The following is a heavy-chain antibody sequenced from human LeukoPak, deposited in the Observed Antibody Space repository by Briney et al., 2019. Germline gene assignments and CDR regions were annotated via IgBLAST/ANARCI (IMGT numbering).Heavy chain of an antibody. J-gene: IGHJ4*02. Sequence: ASVKVSCKASGYXFTSYGITWVRQAPGQGPEWMGWISAYTGNTNYAQKFQGRGSMTTGTSTTTAYMELRSLRSDDTAVYYCARSYSSSSNFDYWGQGTLVTVSS. D-gene: IGHD6-6*01. CDR2: ISAYTGNT. CDR1: GYXFTSYG. V-gene: IGHV1-18*01. CDR3: ARSYSSSSNFDY.